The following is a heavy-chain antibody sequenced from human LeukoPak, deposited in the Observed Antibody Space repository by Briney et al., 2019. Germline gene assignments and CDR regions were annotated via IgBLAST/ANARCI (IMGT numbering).Heavy chain of an antibody. Sequence: SETLSLTCTASGDSISSDYWRWIRQPPGKGLEWIAYIYDSVSTNYNPSLKSRVTISADTSKNQFSLRLTSVTAADTAVHYCARGWRDGYNFRYWGQGTLVTVSS. CDR3: ARGWRDGYNFRY. D-gene: IGHD5-24*01. V-gene: IGHV4-59*08. J-gene: IGHJ4*02. CDR2: IYDSVST. CDR1: GDSISSDY.